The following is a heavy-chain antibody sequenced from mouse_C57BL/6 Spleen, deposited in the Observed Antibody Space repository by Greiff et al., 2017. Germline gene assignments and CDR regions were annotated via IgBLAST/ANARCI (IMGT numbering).Heavy chain of an antibody. CDR1: GYAFTNYL. D-gene: IGHD2-4*01. V-gene: IGHV1-54*01. Sequence: VQLQQSGTELVRPGTSVKVSCKASGYAFTNYLIEWVKQRPGQGLEWIGVINPGSGGTNYNEQFKGKATLTADKSASTAYMQLSILTSEDAAVYFCARDDYDGGNAMDYWGQGTSVTVSS. CDR2: INPGSGGT. CDR3: ARDDYDGGNAMDY. J-gene: IGHJ4*01.